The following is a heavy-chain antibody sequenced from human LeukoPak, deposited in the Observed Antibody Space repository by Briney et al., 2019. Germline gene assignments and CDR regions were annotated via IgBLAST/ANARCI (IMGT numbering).Heavy chain of an antibody. CDR1: GGSFSGYY. CDR2: INHSGYT. D-gene: IGHD5-12*01. J-gene: IGHJ4*02. Sequence: SSETLSLTCAVYGGSFSGYYWSWIRQPPGKGLEWIGEINHSGYTNYNPSLKSRVTISVDTSKNQFSLKLSSVTAADTAVYYCAKVGVRVATMYYFDYWGQGTLVTVSS. CDR3: AKVGVRVATMYYFDY. V-gene: IGHV4-34*01.